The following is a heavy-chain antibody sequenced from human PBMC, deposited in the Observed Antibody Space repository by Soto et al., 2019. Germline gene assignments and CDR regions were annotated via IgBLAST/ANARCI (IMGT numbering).Heavy chain of an antibody. CDR1: GGSISSSSYY. V-gene: IGHV4-39*01. CDR2: IYYSGST. J-gene: IGHJ3*02. CDR3: ARRQSGRGAFDI. D-gene: IGHD1-26*01. Sequence: SETLSLTCTVSGGSISSSSYYWGWIRQPPGKGLEWIGSIYYSGSTYYNPSLKSRVTISVDTSKNQFSLKLSSVTAADTAVYYCARRQSGRGAFDIWGQGTMVTVSS.